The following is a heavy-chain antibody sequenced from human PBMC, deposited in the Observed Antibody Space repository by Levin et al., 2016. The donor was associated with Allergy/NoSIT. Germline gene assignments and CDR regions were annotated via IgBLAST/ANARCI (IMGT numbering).Heavy chain of an antibody. Sequence: VRQAPGKGLEWVAVISYDGSNKYYADSVKGRFTISRDNSKNTLYLQMNSLRAEDTAVYYCAKDLHYYFDYWGQGTLVTVSS. V-gene: IGHV3-30*18. CDR2: ISYDGSNK. CDR3: AKDLHYYFDY. J-gene: IGHJ4*02.